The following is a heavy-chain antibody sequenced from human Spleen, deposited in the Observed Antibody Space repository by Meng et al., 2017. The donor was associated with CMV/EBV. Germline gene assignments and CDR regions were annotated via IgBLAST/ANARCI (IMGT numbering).Heavy chain of an antibody. Sequence: SETLSLTCTVSGGSVSSDSHYWSWIRQPPGKGLEWIGYIYYSGSTNYNPSLKSRVTISVDTSKNQFSLKLSSVTAADTAVYYCARGNWGGDDYWGQGTLVTVSS. J-gene: IGHJ4*02. CDR1: GGSVSSDSHY. CDR2: IYYSGST. V-gene: IGHV4-61*01. D-gene: IGHD2-21*01. CDR3: ARGNWGGDDY.